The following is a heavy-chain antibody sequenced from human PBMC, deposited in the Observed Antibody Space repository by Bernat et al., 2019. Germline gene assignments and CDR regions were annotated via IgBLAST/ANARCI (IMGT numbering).Heavy chain of an antibody. CDR2: ISRSGGSI. CDR3: ARSLLVTSRNDAFEI. Sequence: EVQLVESGGGLVKPGGSLRLSCAASGFTFSSYSMNWVRQAPGKGLEWVSSISRSGGSIYYAASMKGRFTISRDNAKNSLFLQMDSLRAEDTAVYYCARSLLVTSRNDAFEIWGQGTTVTVSS. D-gene: IGHD2-21*02. J-gene: IGHJ3*02. CDR1: GFTFSSYS. V-gene: IGHV3-21*01.